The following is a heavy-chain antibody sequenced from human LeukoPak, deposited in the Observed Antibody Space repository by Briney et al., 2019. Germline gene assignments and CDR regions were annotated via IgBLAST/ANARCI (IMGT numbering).Heavy chain of an antibody. D-gene: IGHD6-19*01. J-gene: IGHJ4*02. V-gene: IGHV3-7*01. Sequence: PGGSLRLSCAASRFTLSNYWMSWVRQAPGKGLEWVANIKQDGSETSYVDSVKGRFTISRDNAKNSLSLQMNSLRAEDTAVYYCARQRGSGCLDYWGQGTLVTVSS. CDR2: IKQDGSET. CDR3: ARQRGSGCLDY. CDR1: RFTLSNYW.